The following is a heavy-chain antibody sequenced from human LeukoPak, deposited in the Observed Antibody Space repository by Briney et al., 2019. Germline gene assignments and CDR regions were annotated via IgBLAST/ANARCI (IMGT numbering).Heavy chain of an antibody. V-gene: IGHV1-18*01. CDR1: GFTFTGYD. J-gene: IGHJ4*02. CDR3: AREGGYDQYPHPVIDY. D-gene: IGHD5-12*01. Sequence: ASVKVSCKASGFTFTGYDINWVRQAPGQGLEWMGWISAYNGNTNYAQKLQGRVTMTTDTSTSTAYMELRSLRSDDTAVYYCAREGGYDQYPHPVIDYWGQGTLVTVSS. CDR2: ISAYNGNT.